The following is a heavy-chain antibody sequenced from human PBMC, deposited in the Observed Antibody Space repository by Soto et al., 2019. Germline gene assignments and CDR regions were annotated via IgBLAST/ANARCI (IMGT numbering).Heavy chain of an antibody. D-gene: IGHD1-1*01. V-gene: IGHV3-21*01. Sequence: GGSLRLSCAASGFTFSSYSMNWVRQAPGKGLEWVSSISSSSSYIYYADSVKGRFTISRDNAKNSLYLQMNSLRAEDTAVHYCARDWIDAFDIWGQGTMVTVSS. CDR2: ISSSSSYI. CDR1: GFTFSSYS. CDR3: ARDWIDAFDI. J-gene: IGHJ3*02.